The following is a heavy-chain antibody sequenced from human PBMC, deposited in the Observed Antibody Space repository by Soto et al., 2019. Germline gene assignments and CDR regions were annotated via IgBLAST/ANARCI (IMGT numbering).Heavy chain of an antibody. D-gene: IGHD3-16*01. CDR3: ATVSVTPRGYADC. CDR2: IYYSGST. J-gene: IGHJ4*02. V-gene: IGHV4-30-4*01. CDR1: VGCISSWDDW. Sequence: TLSTTCTVSVGCISSWDDWCSWIRQPPLKGLEWVGDIYYSGSTYYNPSLKSRVTISVDTSKNQCSLKLSSVTAADTAGYYSATVSVTPRGYADCLRQAPLV.